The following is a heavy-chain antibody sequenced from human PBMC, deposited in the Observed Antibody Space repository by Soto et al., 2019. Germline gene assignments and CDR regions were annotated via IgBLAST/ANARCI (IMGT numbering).Heavy chain of an antibody. CDR2: MNPNSGNT. Sequence: QVQLVQSGAEVKKPGASVKVSCKASGYTFTSYDINWVRQATGPGLEWMGWMNPNSGNTAYAQKLQGRVTVTRNTSQSTAYMGLGRLRSADTGAYYCARERSSGCDYWGQVTLVTVSS. D-gene: IGHD6-19*01. J-gene: IGHJ4*02. V-gene: IGHV1-8*01. CDR1: GYTFTSYD. CDR3: ARERSSGCDY.